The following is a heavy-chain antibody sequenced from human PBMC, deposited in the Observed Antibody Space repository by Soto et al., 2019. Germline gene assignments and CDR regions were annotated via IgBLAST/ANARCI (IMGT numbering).Heavy chain of an antibody. Sequence: EVQLVESGGGLVKPGGSLRLSCAASGFTFSSYSMNWVRQAPGKGLEWVSSISSSSSYIYYADSVKGRFTISRDNAKHSLYLQMNSLRAEDTAVYYCARGPVAGDYYFDWWGQGTLVTVSS. CDR2: ISSSSSYI. J-gene: IGHJ4*02. V-gene: IGHV3-21*01. D-gene: IGHD6-19*01. CDR1: GFTFSSYS. CDR3: ARGPVAGDYYFDW.